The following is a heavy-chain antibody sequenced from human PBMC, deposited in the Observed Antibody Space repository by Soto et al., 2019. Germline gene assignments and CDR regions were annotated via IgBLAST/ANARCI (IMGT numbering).Heavy chain of an antibody. CDR1: GGSFSGYY. V-gene: IGHV4-34*01. CDR2: INHSGST. CDR3: ASVIRWPDWYFDL. J-gene: IGHJ2*01. Sequence: QVQLQQWGAGLLKPSETLSLTCAVYGGSFSGYYWSWIRQPPGKGLEWIGEINHSGSTNYNPSLKSRVTISVDTSKNQFSLKLSSVTAADTAVYYCASVIRWPDWYFDLWGRGTLVTVSS. D-gene: IGHD4-17*01.